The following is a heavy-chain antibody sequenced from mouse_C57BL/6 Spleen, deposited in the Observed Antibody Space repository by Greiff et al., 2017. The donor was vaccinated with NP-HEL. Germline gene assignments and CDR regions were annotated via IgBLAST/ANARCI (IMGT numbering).Heavy chain of an antibody. CDR1: GYTFTSYW. D-gene: IGHD2-10*02. CDR2: IDPSDSET. Sequence: VQLQQPGAELVRPGSSVKLSCKASGYTFTSYWMHWVKQRPIQGLEWIGNIDPSDSETHYNQKFKDKATLTVDKSSSTAYMQLSSLTSEDSAVYYGARSGRLEWLDYFDYWGQGTTLTVSS. CDR3: ARSGRLEWLDYFDY. V-gene: IGHV1-52*01. J-gene: IGHJ2*01.